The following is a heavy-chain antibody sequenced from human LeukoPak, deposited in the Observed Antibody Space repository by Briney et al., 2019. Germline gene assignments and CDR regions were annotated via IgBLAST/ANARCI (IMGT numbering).Heavy chain of an antibody. D-gene: IGHD6-19*01. J-gene: IGHJ4*02. CDR2: ISSSGSTI. CDR3: AREVGRSSGWFDY. V-gene: IGHV3-48*03. CDR1: GFTFSSYE. Sequence: GGSLRLSCAASGFTFSSYEMNWVRQAPGKGPEWVSYISSSGSTIYYADSVKGRFTISRDNAKNSLYLQMNSLRAEDTAVYYCAREVGRSSGWFDYWGQGTLVTVSS.